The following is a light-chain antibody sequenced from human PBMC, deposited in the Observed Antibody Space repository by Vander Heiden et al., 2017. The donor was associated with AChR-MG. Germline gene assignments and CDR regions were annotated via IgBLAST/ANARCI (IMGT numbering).Light chain of an antibody. CDR3: LLSYSGARPV. Sequence: VFTQEPSLPVSPGRPVPLTCRSSTRAVTSAQLPYLCQQNPGQAPRTLIYDTSNKHTWTPARFSGSLLGGKAALTLSGAQSEEEAEYYCLLSYSGARPVFGGGTKLTVL. J-gene: IGLJ2*01. V-gene: IGLV7-46*01. CDR2: DTS. CDR1: TRAVTSAQL.